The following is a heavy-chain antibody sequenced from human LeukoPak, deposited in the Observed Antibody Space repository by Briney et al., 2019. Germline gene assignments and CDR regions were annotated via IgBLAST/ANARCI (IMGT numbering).Heavy chain of an antibody. J-gene: IGHJ2*01. Sequence: GGSLRLSCAASGFTFSGSAMHWVRRASGKGLEWVGRIRSKASSYATAYAASVKGRFTISRDNAKNSLYLQMNSLRAEDTAVYYCARDRELFGLGNNWFRYSDFWGRGTLVTVSS. CDR2: IRSKASSYAT. CDR1: GFTFSGSA. CDR3: ARDRELFGLGNNWFRYSDF. V-gene: IGHV3-73*01. D-gene: IGHD1-20*01.